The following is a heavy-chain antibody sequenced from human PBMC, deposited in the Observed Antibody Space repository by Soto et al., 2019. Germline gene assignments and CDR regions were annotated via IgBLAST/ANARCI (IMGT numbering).Heavy chain of an antibody. V-gene: IGHV3-23*01. CDR3: AKTQSYSNSAIDY. CDR2: ISCSGGNT. Sequence: EVQLLESGGGLVQPGGSLRLSCAASGSIFSNHAMSWVRQAPGKGLEWVSGISCSGGNTYYAESVKGRFTISRDNFKNTLYLQMNSLRAEDTAVYYCAKTQSYSNSAIDYWGQGTLVTVSS. J-gene: IGHJ4*02. D-gene: IGHD6-13*01. CDR1: GSIFSNHA.